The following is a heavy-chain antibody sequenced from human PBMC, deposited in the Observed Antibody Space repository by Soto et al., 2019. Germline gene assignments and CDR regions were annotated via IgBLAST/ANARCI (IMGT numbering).Heavy chain of an antibody. Sequence: SSETLSLTXTVSGGSIISGYWSWIRQPPGKGLEWIGYISYSGNTNYNPSLKSRVTMSVDTPKNQFSLRLSSVTTADTAVYYCAGLRGYAGSPIDYWGQGTLVTVSS. CDR2: ISYSGNT. D-gene: IGHD2-15*01. V-gene: IGHV4-59*01. J-gene: IGHJ4*02. CDR1: GGSIISGY. CDR3: AGLRGYAGSPIDY.